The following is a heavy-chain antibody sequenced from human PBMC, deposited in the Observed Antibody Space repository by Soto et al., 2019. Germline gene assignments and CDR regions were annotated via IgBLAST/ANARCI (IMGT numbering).Heavy chain of an antibody. CDR3: ETDGPSNSGNLYAFDI. J-gene: IGHJ3*02. V-gene: IGHV1-18*04. Sequence: QIQLVQSGAEVKKPGASVKVSCKASGYTLTNYGVTWVRQAPGQGLEWLGRVTPYKADTNSAQNLQGRVTMATDTSTNTAYLELRSLRSDDTAVYFCETDGPSNSGNLYAFDIWGQGTMVTVSA. D-gene: IGHD5-12*01. CDR1: GYTLTNYG. CDR2: VTPYKADT.